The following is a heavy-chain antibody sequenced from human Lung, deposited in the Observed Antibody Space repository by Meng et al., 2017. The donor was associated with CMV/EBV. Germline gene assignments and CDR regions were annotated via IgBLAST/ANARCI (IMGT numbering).Heavy chain of an antibody. D-gene: IGHD6-13*01. CDR2: FSTYNGNT. V-gene: IGHV1-18*01. CDR3: ARARGWGTSSRPFDY. CDR1: SYTFTSNG. J-gene: IGHJ4*02. Sequence: ASPXVFXSTASYTFTSNGVACWLRAPGEGLEWMGWFSTYNGNTNTAQKLQDRVTTSKYTSTSTAYMEQRNRRYDDTAVYFCARARGWGTSSRPFDYWGQGTXVTVYS.